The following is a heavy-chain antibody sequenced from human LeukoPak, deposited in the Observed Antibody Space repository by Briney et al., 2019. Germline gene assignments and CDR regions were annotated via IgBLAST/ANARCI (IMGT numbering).Heavy chain of an antibody. J-gene: IGHJ3*02. CDR2: IYYSGST. Sequence: SETLSLTCTVSGGSISSSSYYWSWIRQPPGKGLEWIGYIYYSGSTNYNPSLKSRVTISVDTSKNQFSLKLSSVTAADTAVYYCARAVPLRTNAFDIWGQGTMVTVSS. CDR3: ARAVPLRTNAFDI. D-gene: IGHD1-1*01. V-gene: IGHV4-61*01. CDR1: GGSISSSSYY.